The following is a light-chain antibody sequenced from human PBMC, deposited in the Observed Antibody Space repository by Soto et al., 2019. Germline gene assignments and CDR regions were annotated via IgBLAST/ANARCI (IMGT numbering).Light chain of an antibody. J-gene: IGKJ3*01. V-gene: IGKV1-9*01. CDR1: QVISSY. Sequence: DIQLTQSPSFLSASVGDRVSITCRASQVISSYLAWYQQKPGKAPKLLIYAASTLQSGVPSRFSGSGSGTEFTLTISSLQPEDFATYYCQQLNSFGPGTNVDIK. CDR3: QQLNS. CDR2: AAS.